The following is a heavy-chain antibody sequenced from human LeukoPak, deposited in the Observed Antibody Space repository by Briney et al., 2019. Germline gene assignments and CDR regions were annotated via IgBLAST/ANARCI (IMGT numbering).Heavy chain of an antibody. CDR1: GFTFSSYS. D-gene: IGHD6-13*01. V-gene: IGHV3-48*01. J-gene: IGHJ3*02. CDR2: ISSSSSTI. CDR3: ARDRTGSWSFDAFDI. Sequence: PGGSLRVSCAASGFTFSSYSMNWVRQAPGKGLEWVSYISSSSSTIYYADSVKGRFTISRDNAKNSLYLQMNSLRAEDTAVYYCARDRTGSWSFDAFDIWGQGTMVTVSS.